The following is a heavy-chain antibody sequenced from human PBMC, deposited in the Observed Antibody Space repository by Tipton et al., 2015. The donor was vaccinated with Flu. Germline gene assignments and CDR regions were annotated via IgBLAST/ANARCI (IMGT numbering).Heavy chain of an antibody. Sequence: TLSLTCAVSGYSIRSSNYYWGWIRQPPGKGLEWIGNIFHSGNSYHNPSLKSRVTMSVETSKNQFSLKLSSVTAADTAVYYCARRDYSSYVSEPKNWFDVWGQGSLVNVSS. CDR2: IFHSGNS. J-gene: IGHJ5*02. CDR1: GYSIRSSNYY. D-gene: IGHD4-11*01. V-gene: IGHV4-38-2*01. CDR3: ARRDYSSYVSEPKNWFDV.